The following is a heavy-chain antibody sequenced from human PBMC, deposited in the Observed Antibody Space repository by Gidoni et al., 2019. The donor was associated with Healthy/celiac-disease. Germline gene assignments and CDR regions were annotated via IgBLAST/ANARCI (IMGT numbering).Heavy chain of an antibody. CDR1: SFTFSSYS. CDR2: ISSSSSYI. V-gene: IGHV3-21*01. J-gene: IGHJ6*02. D-gene: IGHD2-2*01. Sequence: VQLVESGGGLVKPGGSLRLSCAASSFTFSSYSMTWVRQAPGKGLEWVSSISSSSSYIYYADSVKGRFTISRDNAKNSLYLQMNSLRAEDTAVYYCAREPAGYYYYGMDVWGQGTTVTVSS. CDR3: AREPAGYYYYGMDV.